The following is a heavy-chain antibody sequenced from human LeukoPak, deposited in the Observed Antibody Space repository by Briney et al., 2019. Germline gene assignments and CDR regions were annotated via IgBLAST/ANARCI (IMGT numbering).Heavy chain of an antibody. CDR2: IYYSGGT. Sequence: SETLSLTCTVSGGSIRSYYWSWIRQPPGKGLEWIGYIYYSGGTNSNPSLKSRVTISVDTSKNQFSLKLSSVTAADTAVYYCARSPYDILTGPTRFDYWGQGTLVTVSS. D-gene: IGHD3-9*01. CDR3: ARSPYDILTGPTRFDY. J-gene: IGHJ4*02. CDR1: GGSIRSYY. V-gene: IGHV4-59*01.